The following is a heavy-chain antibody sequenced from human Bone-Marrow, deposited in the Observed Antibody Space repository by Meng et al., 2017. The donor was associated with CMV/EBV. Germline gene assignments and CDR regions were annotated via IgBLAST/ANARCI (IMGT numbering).Heavy chain of an antibody. CDR3: ARDRVPSHWGRDGYNYALDDALDI. Sequence: ASVKVSCKASGYTFTGYYMHWVRQAPGQGLEWMGWINPNSGGTNYAQKFQGRVTMTRDTSISTAYMELSRLRSDDAAVYYCARDRVPSHWGRDGYNYALDDALDIWGQGTTVTVSS. CDR2: INPNSGGT. J-gene: IGHJ3*02. V-gene: IGHV1-2*02. D-gene: IGHD5-24*01. CDR1: GYTFTGYY.